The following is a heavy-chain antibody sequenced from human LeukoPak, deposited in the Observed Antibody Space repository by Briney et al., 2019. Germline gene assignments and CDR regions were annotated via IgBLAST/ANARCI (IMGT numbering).Heavy chain of an antibody. CDR2: MYYSGST. Sequence: SETLSLTCTVSGGSISSYYWSWIRQPPGKGLEWIGYMYYSGSTNYNPSLKSRVTISVDTSKNQFSPSLSSVTAADTAVYYCARQEWELLNFDYWGQGTLVTVSS. CDR1: GGSISSYY. J-gene: IGHJ4*02. V-gene: IGHV4-59*01. CDR3: ARQEWELLNFDY. D-gene: IGHD1-26*01.